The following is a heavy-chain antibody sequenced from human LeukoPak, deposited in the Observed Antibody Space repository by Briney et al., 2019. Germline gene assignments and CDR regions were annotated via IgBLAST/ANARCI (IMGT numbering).Heavy chain of an antibody. D-gene: IGHD4-17*01. J-gene: IGHJ6*02. Sequence: KPGGSLRLSCEASAFTFSSYSMNWVRQAPGKGLEWVSSISRSSSDIYYADSVKGRFTISRDNAKNSLYLQMNSLRAEDTAVYYCARNAYGAQTPSDVWGQGTTVTVSS. CDR3: ARNAYGAQTPSDV. CDR2: ISRSSSDI. CDR1: AFTFSSYS. V-gene: IGHV3-21*04.